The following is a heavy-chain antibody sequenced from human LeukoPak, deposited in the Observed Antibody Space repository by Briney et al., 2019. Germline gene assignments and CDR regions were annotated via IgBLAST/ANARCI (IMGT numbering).Heavy chain of an antibody. CDR2: ISSSSSYI. CDR1: GFTFSSYS. CDR3: AKSGPYCSSTTCNYFDY. D-gene: IGHD2-2*01. Sequence: GGSLRLSCAASGFTFSSYSMNWVRQAPGKGLECVSSISSSSSYIYYADSVKGRFTISRDNAKNSLYLQMNSLRAEDTAVYYCAKSGPYCSSTTCNYFDYWGQGTLVTVSS. J-gene: IGHJ4*02. V-gene: IGHV3-21*01.